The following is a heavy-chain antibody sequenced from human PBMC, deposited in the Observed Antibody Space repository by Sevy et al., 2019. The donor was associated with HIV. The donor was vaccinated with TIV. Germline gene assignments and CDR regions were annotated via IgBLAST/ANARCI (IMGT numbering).Heavy chain of an antibody. Sequence: GGSLRLSCAVSGFTFSNYAMSWVRQAPGKGLEWVSAIGGSGGSSYYAESVKGRFIISRDNSKNTLSLQMNSLRGEDTAVYYCAKDRARVVGDAFDLSGQGTMVTVSS. CDR3: AKDRARVVGDAFDL. J-gene: IGHJ3*01. V-gene: IGHV3-23*01. CDR2: IGGSGGSS. CDR1: GFTFSNYA. D-gene: IGHD1-26*01.